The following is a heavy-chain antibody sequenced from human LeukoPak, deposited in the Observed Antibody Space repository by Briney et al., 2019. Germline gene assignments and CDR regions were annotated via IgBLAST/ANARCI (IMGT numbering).Heavy chain of an antibody. CDR3: ASYSGSYSAFDI. CDR2: INPSGGST. Sequence: ASVKVSCKASGYTFTSYYMHWVRQAPGQGLEWMGIINPSGGSTSYAQKFQGRITMTRDTSTSTVYMELSSLRSEDTAVYYCASYSGSYSAFDIWGQGTMVTVSS. J-gene: IGHJ3*02. CDR1: GYTFTSYY. V-gene: IGHV1-46*01. D-gene: IGHD1-26*01.